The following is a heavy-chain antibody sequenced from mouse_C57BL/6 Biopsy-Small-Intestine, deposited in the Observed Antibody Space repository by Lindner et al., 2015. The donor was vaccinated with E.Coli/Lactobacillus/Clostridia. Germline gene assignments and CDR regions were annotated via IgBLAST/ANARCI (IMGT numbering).Heavy chain of an antibody. Sequence: VQLQESGPELVKPGASVKMSCKASGYTFTDYNMHWVKQSHGKSLEWIGYINPNSGGTRYNQKFTGKATLTVDKSSSTAYIELRGLTSEDSAVYFCASLIGTKGYFDYWGQGTTLTVSS. CDR2: INPNSGGT. CDR3: ASLIGTKGYFDY. CDR1: GYTFTDYN. J-gene: IGHJ2*01. D-gene: IGHD4-1*01. V-gene: IGHV1-22*01.